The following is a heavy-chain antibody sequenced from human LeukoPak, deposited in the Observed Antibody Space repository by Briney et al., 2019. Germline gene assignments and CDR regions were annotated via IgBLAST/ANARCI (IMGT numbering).Heavy chain of an antibody. D-gene: IGHD1-26*01. J-gene: IGHJ1*01. V-gene: IGHV3-74*01. CDR2: INTDGSIT. CDR1: GFTFSTYW. CDR3: ARVPPSVGEATSEYFQD. Sequence: GGSLRLSCAASGFTFSTYWMHWVRQAPGKGLLGVSRINTDGSITNYADSVKGRFTISRDNAKNTLYLQMNSLRSEDTAVYYCARVPPSVGEATSEYFQDWGQGTLVTVSS.